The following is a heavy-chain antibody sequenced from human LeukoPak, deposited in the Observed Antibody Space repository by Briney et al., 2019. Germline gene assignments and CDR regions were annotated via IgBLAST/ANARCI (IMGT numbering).Heavy chain of an antibody. CDR1: GFTVSSNY. CDR3: ATTEIAVAGTDY. Sequence: TGGSLRLSCAASGFTVSSNYMSWVRQAPGKGLEWVSVIYSGGSTYYADSVKGRFTISRDNSKNTLYLQMNSLRAEDTAVYYCATTEIAVAGTDYWGQGTLVTVSS. D-gene: IGHD6-19*01. CDR2: IYSGGST. V-gene: IGHV3-53*01. J-gene: IGHJ4*02.